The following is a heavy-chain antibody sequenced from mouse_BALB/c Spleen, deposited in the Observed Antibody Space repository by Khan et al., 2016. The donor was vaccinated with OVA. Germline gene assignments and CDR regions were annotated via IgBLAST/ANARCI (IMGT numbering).Heavy chain of an antibody. V-gene: IGHV1S137*01. J-gene: IGHJ3*01. Sequence: QVRLQQSGAELVRPGVSVKLSCKGSGYTFTDFAMHWVKQSQAKSLEWIGVISTYYGDATYNQKFKGKATMTVDKSSITAYMELARLTSDDSAIYYYARGSGNSRFAYWGQGTLVTVSS. D-gene: IGHD1-3*01. CDR2: ISTYYGDA. CDR3: ARGSGNSRFAY. CDR1: GYTFTDFA.